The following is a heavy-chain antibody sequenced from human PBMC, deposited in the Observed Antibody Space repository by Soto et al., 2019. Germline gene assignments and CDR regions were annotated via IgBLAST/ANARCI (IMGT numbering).Heavy chain of an antibody. CDR2: ISCCGGST. Sequence: EVQLLECGGGVVQPGGSLRLSCVASGFNFKKFAMSWVRQAPGEGLEWVSGISCCGGSTSYADSVKGRFSIARDDSTNTPSLQMNNLRVEDTAQYYCAKADGEQWLLPHLDKWGQGTLVTVS. CDR3: AKADGEQWLLPHLDK. J-gene: IGHJ4*02. CDR1: GFNFKKFA. D-gene: IGHD6-19*01. V-gene: IGHV3-23*01.